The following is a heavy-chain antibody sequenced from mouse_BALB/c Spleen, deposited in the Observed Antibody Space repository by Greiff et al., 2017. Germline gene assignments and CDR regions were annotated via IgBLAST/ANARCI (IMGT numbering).Heavy chain of an antibody. J-gene: IGHJ2*01. V-gene: IGHV3-6*02. CDR3: ARDRGYGYGFDY. CDR2: ISYDGSN. D-gene: IGHD1-2*01. CDR1: GYSITSGYY. Sequence: DVQLQESGPGLVKPSQSLSLTCSVTGYSITSGYYWNWIRQFPGNKLEWMGYISYDGSNNYNPSLKNRISITRDTSKNQFFLKLNSVTTEDTATYYCARDRGYGYGFDYWGQGTTLTVSS.